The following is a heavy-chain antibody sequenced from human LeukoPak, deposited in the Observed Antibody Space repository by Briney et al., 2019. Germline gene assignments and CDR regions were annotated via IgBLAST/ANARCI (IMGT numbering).Heavy chain of an antibody. Sequence: PGGSLRLSCAASGFTFSSYGMSWVRQAPGKGLEWVSAISGSGGSTYYADSVKGRFTIYRDNSKNTLYLQMNSLRDEGTAVYYCARDPGYRGESGWFDPWGQGTQVTVSS. CDR2: ISGSGGST. CDR3: ARDPGYRGESGWFDP. CDR1: GFTFSSYG. D-gene: IGHD5-18*01. J-gene: IGHJ5*02. V-gene: IGHV3-23*01.